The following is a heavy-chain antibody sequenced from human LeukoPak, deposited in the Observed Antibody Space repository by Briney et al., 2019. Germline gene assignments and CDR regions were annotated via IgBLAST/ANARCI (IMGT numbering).Heavy chain of an antibody. J-gene: IGHJ4*02. CDR2: FDPEDGET. D-gene: IGHD3-16*02. CDR1: GYTLTELS. CDR3: ATDPRPVGDDYVWGSYRSDY. V-gene: IGHV1-24*01. Sequence: ASVKVSCKVSGYTLTELSMHWVRQAPGKGLEWMGGFDPEDGETIYAQKFQGRVTMTEDTSTDTAYMELSSLRPEDTAVYYCATDPRPVGDDYVWGSYRSDYWGQGTLVTVSS.